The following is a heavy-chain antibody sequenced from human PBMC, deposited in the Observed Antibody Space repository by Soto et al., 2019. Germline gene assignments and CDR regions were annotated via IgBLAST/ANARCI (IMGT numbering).Heavy chain of an antibody. V-gene: IGHV3-48*01. CDR3: VRDHNYAFDV. CDR1: GFTFSAYS. J-gene: IGHJ3*01. CDR2: IRSSPFAI. Sequence: EVQLMESGGDLVHPGGSLRLSCAASGFTFSAYSMNWVRQAPGKGLEWLSYIRSSPFAIHYADSVKGRFPISRDDAKNSLYLQMYSLNAVDTAVYYCVRDHNYAFDVWGQGTTVTVSS.